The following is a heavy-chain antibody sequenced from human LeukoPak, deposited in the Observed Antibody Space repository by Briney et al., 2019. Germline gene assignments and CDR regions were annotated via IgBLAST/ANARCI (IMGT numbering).Heavy chain of an antibody. V-gene: IGHV4-31*03. J-gene: IGHJ4*02. CDR2: IYYSGST. CDR1: GGSISSGGYY. D-gene: IGHD6-13*01. CDR3: AMGSSGYDWDSSSWYGNY. Sequence: SETLSLTCTVSGGSISSGGYYWSWIRQHPGKGLEWIGYIYYSGSTYYNPSLKSRVTISVDTSKNQFSRKLSSVTAADTAVYYCAMGSSGYDWDSSSWYGNYWGQGTLVTVSS.